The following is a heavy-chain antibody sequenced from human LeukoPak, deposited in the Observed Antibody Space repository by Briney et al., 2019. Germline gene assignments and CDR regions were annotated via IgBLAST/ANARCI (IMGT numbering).Heavy chain of an antibody. Sequence: GGSLRLSCAASGFTFSSYEMNWVRQAPGKGLEWVSYISSSGSTIYYADSVKGRFTISRDNAKNSLYLQMNSLRAEDTAVYYCARDLIGGYSYGGDYWGQGTLVTVSS. CDR3: ARDLIGGYSYGGDY. V-gene: IGHV3-48*03. D-gene: IGHD5-18*01. J-gene: IGHJ4*02. CDR2: ISSSGSTI. CDR1: GFTFSSYE.